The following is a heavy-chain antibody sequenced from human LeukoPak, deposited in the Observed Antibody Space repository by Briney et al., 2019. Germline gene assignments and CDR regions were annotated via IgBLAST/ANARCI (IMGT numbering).Heavy chain of an antibody. CDR1: GFTFSSYA. D-gene: IGHD6-13*01. CDR3: AKDRRSAEPALSYFDY. V-gene: IGHV3-23*01. Sequence: GGSLRLSCAASGFTFSSYAMSWVRQAPRKGLEWVSAVSGSGSTTYYADSVKGRFTISRDNSKNTLYLQMNSLRAEGTAVYYCAKDRRSAEPALSYFDYWGQGTLVTVSS. J-gene: IGHJ4*02. CDR2: VSGSGSTT.